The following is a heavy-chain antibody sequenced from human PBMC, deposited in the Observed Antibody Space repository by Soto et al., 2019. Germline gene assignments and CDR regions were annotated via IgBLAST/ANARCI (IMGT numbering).Heavy chain of an antibody. D-gene: IGHD2-2*01. J-gene: IGHJ4*02. Sequence: QVQLVQSGAEVKKAGSTVKVSCKAAGGTFSRNAISWVRQAPGQGLEWMGGIIPFFDTANYAKKFQGRVTVSADKATSTAYMELSSLTSEDTAVYYCARSTPRSGSFMQIFDYWGQGTLVTVSS. CDR2: IIPFFDTA. CDR1: GGTFSRNA. V-gene: IGHV1-69*06. CDR3: ARSTPRSGSFMQIFDY.